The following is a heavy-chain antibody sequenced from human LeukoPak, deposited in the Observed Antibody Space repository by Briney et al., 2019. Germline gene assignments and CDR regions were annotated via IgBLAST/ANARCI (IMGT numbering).Heavy chain of an antibody. D-gene: IGHD6-6*01. CDR2: INPSGGST. CDR3: ARSAPKYYYYYGMDV. V-gene: IGHV1-46*01. J-gene: IGHJ6*02. Sequence: ASVKVSCKASGYTFTSYYMHWVRQAPGQGLEWMGIINPSGGSTSYAQKFQGRVTMTRDTSTSTVYMELSSLRSEDTAVYYCARSAPKYYYYYGMDVWGQGTTVTVSS. CDR1: GYTFTSYY.